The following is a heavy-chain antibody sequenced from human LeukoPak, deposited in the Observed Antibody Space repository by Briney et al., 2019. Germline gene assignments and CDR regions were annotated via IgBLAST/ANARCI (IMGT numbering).Heavy chain of an antibody. D-gene: IGHD4-17*01. Sequence: PGGSLRLSCAASGFTFSSYGMHWVRQAPGKGLEWVAVISYDGSNKYYADSVKGRFTISRDNSKNTLYLQMNSLRAEDTAVYYCAKSGDIATVTTRGYFDLWGRGTLVTVSS. CDR3: AKSGDIATVTTRGYFDL. J-gene: IGHJ2*01. CDR2: ISYDGSNK. CDR1: GFTFSSYG. V-gene: IGHV3-30*18.